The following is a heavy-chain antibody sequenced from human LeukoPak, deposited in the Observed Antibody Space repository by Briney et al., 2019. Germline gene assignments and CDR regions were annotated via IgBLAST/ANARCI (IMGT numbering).Heavy chain of an antibody. CDR2: ITSGSSHI. Sequence: PGGSLRLSCAASGFTFISCGMHWVRQAPGQGLEWVSSITSGSSHIYYADSVKGRFTISRDNAKSSLYLQMNSLRAEDTAVYYCARDPYSGSYGADYYYYMDVWGQGTLVTVSS. D-gene: IGHD1-26*01. V-gene: IGHV3-21*01. CDR3: ARDPYSGSYGADYYYYMDV. J-gene: IGHJ6*03. CDR1: GFTFISCG.